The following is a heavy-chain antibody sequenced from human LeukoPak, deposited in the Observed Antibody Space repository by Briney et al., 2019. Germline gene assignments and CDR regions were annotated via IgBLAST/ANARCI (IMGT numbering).Heavy chain of an antibody. CDR3: AKSLTPSLVRYSLDY. D-gene: IGHD3-9*01. CDR1: GFTFDDYA. Sequence: SGGSLRLSCAASGFTFDDYAMHWVRQAPGKGLEWVSLISWDGGSTYYADSVKGRFTISRDNSKNTLYLQMNSLRAEDTAVYYCAKSLTPSLVRYSLDYWGQGTLVTVSS. J-gene: IGHJ4*02. V-gene: IGHV3-43D*04. CDR2: ISWDGGST.